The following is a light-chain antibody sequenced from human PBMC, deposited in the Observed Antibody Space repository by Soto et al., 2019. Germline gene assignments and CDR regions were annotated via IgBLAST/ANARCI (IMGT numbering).Light chain of an antibody. CDR1: QSVSNNY. J-gene: IGKJ1*01. CDR3: PQYGSSGT. CDR2: GAS. V-gene: IGKV3-20*01. Sequence: EIVLTQSPGTLSLSPGERATLSCRASQSVSNNYLAWYQQKPGQAPRLLIYGASNRATGIPDRFSGSGSGTDCTLTIIRLEPEAVAVYYCPQYGSSGTFGQGTKGEIK.